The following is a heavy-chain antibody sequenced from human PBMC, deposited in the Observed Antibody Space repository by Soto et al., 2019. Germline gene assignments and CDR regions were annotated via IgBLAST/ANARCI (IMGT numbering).Heavy chain of an antibody. J-gene: IGHJ6*02. CDR2: INHDGST. V-gene: IGHV4-34*01. D-gene: IGHD1-1*01. Sequence: SETLSLTCAVYGGSFSGYYWSWIRQPPGKGLEWIGEINHDGSTNYNPSLKSRVTISVDTSKNQFSLKLRSVTAADTAMFYCARRGTTGPYYYYGMDVWGQGTTVTGSS. CDR1: GGSFSGYY. CDR3: ARRGTTGPYYYYGMDV.